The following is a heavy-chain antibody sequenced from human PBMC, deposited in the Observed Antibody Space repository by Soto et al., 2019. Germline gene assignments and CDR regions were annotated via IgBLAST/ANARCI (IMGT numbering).Heavy chain of an antibody. J-gene: IGHJ3*02. CDR1: GYPFTSYD. CDR3: ARGPSEYDVWGGPPYSFDI. D-gene: IGHD3-3*01. CDR2: MNPNSGNT. Sequence: QVQLVQSGAEVKKPGASVKVSCKASGYPFTSYDINWVRQAPGQGLERMGWMNPNSGNTGYAQKFQGRVTMTRHTSISTAYMELSSLRSEDTAGYYCARGPSEYDVWGGPPYSFDIWGQGTMGTVSS. V-gene: IGHV1-8*01.